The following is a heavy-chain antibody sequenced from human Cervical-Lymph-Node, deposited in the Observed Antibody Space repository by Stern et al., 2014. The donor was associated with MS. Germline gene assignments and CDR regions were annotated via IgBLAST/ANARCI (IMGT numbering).Heavy chain of an antibody. CDR3: AREGVAGIYYYYGMDV. CDR2: TIPIFGRA. CDR1: GVTFSSYA. D-gene: IGHD6-19*01. Sequence: VQLVESGAEVKKPGASVKVSCKASGVTFSSYAISWVRLAPGQGIEWMGGTIPIFGRAKYAKKFQDRVTITADESTSTAYMELSSLRSEDTAVYYCAREGVAGIYYYYGMDVWGQGTTVTVSS. V-gene: IGHV1-69*01. J-gene: IGHJ6*02.